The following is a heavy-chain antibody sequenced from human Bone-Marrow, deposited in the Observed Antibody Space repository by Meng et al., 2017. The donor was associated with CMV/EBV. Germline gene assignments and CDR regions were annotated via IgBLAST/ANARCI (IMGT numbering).Heavy chain of an antibody. CDR1: GFTFSSYE. J-gene: IGHJ4*02. D-gene: IGHD6-6*01. V-gene: IGHV3-48*03. CDR3: ARGMSIAAPRFFVY. CDR2: ISSSGSTI. Sequence: GGSLRLSCAASGFTFSSYEMNWVRQAPGKGLEWVSYISSSGSTIYYADSVKGRFTISRDNGKNSLYLQMNSLRVEDTALYYCARGMSIAAPRFFVYWGQGALVTVSS.